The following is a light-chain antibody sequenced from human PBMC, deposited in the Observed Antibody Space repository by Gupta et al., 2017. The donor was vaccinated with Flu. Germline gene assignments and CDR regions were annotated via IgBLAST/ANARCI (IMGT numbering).Light chain of an antibody. CDR3: QQSYRTPPT. J-gene: IGKJ1*01. CDR2: AAS. CDR1: QSISSY. V-gene: IGKV1-39*01. Sequence: DIQMTQSPSSLSASVGDRVTITCRASQSISSYLNWYQQKPGKAPKLLIYAASSLQSGVPSRFSGSGSWTDFTLTISSLKTEDFATYYCQQSYRTPPTFGQGTKVEIK.